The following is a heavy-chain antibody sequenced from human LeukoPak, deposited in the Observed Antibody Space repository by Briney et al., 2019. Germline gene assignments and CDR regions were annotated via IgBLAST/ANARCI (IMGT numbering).Heavy chain of an antibody. J-gene: IGHJ4*02. Sequence: GASVKVSCKASGYTFTGYYMHWVRQAPGQGLEWMGRINPNSGGTNYAQKFQGRVTMTRDTSISTAYMELSRLRSDDTAVYYCARGRLRFLEPFDYWGQGTRVTVSS. V-gene: IGHV1-2*06. CDR2: INPNSGGT. CDR1: GYTFTGYY. CDR3: ARGRLRFLEPFDY. D-gene: IGHD3-3*01.